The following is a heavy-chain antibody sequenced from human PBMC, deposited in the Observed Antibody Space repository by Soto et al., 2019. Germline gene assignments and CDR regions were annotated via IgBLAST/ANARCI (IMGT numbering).Heavy chain of an antibody. D-gene: IGHD3-10*01. CDR2: TYFSKTT. CDR3: ARALRGDY. V-gene: IGHV4-31*03. CDR1: GDSITSGGYY. J-gene: IGHJ4*02. Sequence: SETLSLTCTVSGDSITSGGYYWSWVRHHPGKGLEWIGYTYFSKTTYYNPSLKSRVTISVDASKNQFSLKVRSVTAADTAVYYCARALRGDYWGRGTLVTVSS.